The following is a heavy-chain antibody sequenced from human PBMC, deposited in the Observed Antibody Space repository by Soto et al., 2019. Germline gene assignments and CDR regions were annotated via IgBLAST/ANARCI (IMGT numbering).Heavy chain of an antibody. V-gene: IGHV3-15*07. D-gene: IGHD3-22*01. J-gene: IGHJ4*01. Sequence: GGSLRLSFAASGFTFTNAWINWVRQAPGKGLEWVGRIKSKTDGGTTDYAEPVKGRFAISRDDSNNMVYLQMNSLKIEDTAVYYCTTDSYSTIIIVRFDYWGHGT. CDR2: IKSKTDGGTT. CDR1: GFTFTNAW. CDR3: TTDSYSTIIIVRFDY.